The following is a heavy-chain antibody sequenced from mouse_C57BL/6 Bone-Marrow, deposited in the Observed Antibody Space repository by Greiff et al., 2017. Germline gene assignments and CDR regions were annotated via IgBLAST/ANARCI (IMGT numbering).Heavy chain of an antibody. CDR3: ARTGWFAY. Sequence: QVQLQQSGAELARPGASVKLSCKASGYTFTSYGISWVKQRTGQGLEWIGEIYPRSGNTYYNEKFKDKATLTADKSSSTAYMELRSLTSEDSAVYFCARTGWFAYWGQGTLVTVSA. CDR2: IYPRSGNT. V-gene: IGHV1-81*01. J-gene: IGHJ3*01. CDR1: GYTFTSYG.